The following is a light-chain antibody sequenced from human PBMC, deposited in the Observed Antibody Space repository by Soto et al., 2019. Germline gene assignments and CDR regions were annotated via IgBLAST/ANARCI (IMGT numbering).Light chain of an antibody. J-gene: IGLJ1*01. CDR3: NSYTSTKTYV. V-gene: IGLV2-14*01. CDR1: SSDIGDYNY. CDR2: EVT. Sequence: QSALTQPASVSGSPGQSITISGTGTSSDIGDYNYVSWFQQHPGRAPKLLIFEVTNRPSGVSNRFSGSKSGYTASLTISGLQTEDEADYYCNSYTSTKTYVFGTGTKVTVL.